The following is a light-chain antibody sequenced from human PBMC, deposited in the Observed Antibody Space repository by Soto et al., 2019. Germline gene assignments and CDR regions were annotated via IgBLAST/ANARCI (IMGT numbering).Light chain of an antibody. J-gene: IGKJ3*01. CDR2: GAS. V-gene: IGKV3-20*01. CDR1: QSINSRY. Sequence: EIVLTQSPGTLSLSQGERATLSCRASQSINSRYLAWYQQKPGQAPRLLIYGASSRATGIPDRFSGSGSGTDFTLTISSLEPEDFAVYYCQQFGSSPGFTFGPGTKVDIK. CDR3: QQFGSSPGFT.